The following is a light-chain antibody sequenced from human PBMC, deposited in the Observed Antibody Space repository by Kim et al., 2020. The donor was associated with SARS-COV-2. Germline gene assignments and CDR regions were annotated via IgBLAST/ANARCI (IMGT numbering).Light chain of an antibody. J-gene: IGLJ1*01. CDR1: SSDVGGYNY. Sequence: QSALTQPRSVSGSPGQSVTISCTGTSSDVGGYNYVSWYQQHPGKAPKLMINYVNKRPSGVPDRFSGSKSGNTASLTISGLQAEDEADYYCCSYAGSSYVFGSGTKVTVL. CDR3: CSYAGSSYV. V-gene: IGLV2-11*01. CDR2: YVN.